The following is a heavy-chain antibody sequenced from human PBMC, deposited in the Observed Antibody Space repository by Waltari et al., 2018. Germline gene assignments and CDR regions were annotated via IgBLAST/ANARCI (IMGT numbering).Heavy chain of an antibody. D-gene: IGHD2-8*02. J-gene: IGHJ3*01. CDR2: SWHESIIT. CDR3: ARVTTPHYDSTGAQDALGV. V-gene: IGHV3-33*01. Sequence: QAQLVESGGGVVQPGTSLRLSCAASGFSFRSYAMHWVRQAPGKGVDGAAESWHESIITYHADAGRGRFTISRDKARQTRDLQRNSLRGDDTASYFCARVTTPHYDSTGAQDALGVWGQGTRVTVS. CDR1: GFSFRSYA.